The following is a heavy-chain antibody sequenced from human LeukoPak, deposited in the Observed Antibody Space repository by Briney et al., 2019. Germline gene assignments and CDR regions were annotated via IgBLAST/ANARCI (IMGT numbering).Heavy chain of an antibody. J-gene: IGHJ6*02. CDR1: GFPFSSNY. CDR3: ARAHPSGWHYYGMDV. V-gene: IGHV3-66*01. Sequence: GGSLRLSCAASGFPFSSNYMSGAAQPPGKGLEGASVIYSGGSTYYADSVKGRFTISRDNSKNTLYLQMNSLRAEDTAVYYCARAHPSGWHYYGMDVWGQGTTVTVSS. CDR2: IYSGGST. D-gene: IGHD6-19*01.